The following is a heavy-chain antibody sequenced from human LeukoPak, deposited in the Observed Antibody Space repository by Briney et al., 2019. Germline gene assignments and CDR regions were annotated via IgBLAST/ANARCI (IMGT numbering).Heavy chain of an antibody. Sequence: GGSLRLSCAASGFTTSGHGMNWVRQAPGKGLEWVSGINWDGTNTYYAESVKGRFTISRDSAEKSLYLQMNSLRGSDTAFCYCVKGRCSNSYSTDYWGQGTLVTVSS. CDR3: VKGRCSNSYSTDY. D-gene: IGHD5-18*01. CDR1: GFTTSGHG. V-gene: IGHV3-20*04. CDR2: INWDGTNT. J-gene: IGHJ4*02.